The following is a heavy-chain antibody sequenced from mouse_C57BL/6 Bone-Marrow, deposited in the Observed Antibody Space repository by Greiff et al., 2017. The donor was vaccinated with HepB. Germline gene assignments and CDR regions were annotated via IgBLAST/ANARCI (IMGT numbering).Heavy chain of an antibody. CDR3: AREEGNRLLLRY. V-gene: IGHV1-22*01. CDR1: GYTFTDYN. CDR2: INPNNGGT. Sequence: EVQLVESGPELVKPGASVKMSCKASGYTFTDYNMHWVKQSHGKSLEWIGYINPNNGGTSYNQKFKGKATLTVNKSSSTAYMELRSLTSEDSAVYYCAREEGNRLLLRYWGQGTTLTVSS. D-gene: IGHD1-1*01. J-gene: IGHJ2*01.